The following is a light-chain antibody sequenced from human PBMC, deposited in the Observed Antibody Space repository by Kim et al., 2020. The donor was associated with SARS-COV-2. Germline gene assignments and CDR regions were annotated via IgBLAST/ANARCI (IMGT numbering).Light chain of an antibody. Sequence: EIVLTQSPGTLSLSPGERATLSCRASQSVSSGYLAWYQQKPGQAPRLLIYSASTRATSIPDRFSGSGSGTDFTLTISRLDPEDFAVYYCQQYGSSPRTFGQGTKVDIK. J-gene: IGKJ1*01. CDR2: SAS. V-gene: IGKV3-20*01. CDR1: QSVSSGY. CDR3: QQYGSSPRT.